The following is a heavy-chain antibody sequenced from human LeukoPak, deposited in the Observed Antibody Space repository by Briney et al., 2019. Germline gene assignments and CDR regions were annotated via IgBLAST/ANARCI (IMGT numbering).Heavy chain of an antibody. V-gene: IGHV3-30*18. J-gene: IGHJ4*02. Sequence: PGGSLRLSCAASGFTFSSYGMHWVRQAPGKGLEWVAAISYDGSNKYYADSVKGRFTISRDNSKNTLYLQMNSLRAEDTAVYYCAKEARYGYERHNDYWGQGTLVTVSS. CDR1: GFTFSSYG. CDR2: ISYDGSNK. CDR3: AKEARYGYERHNDY. D-gene: IGHD5-18*01.